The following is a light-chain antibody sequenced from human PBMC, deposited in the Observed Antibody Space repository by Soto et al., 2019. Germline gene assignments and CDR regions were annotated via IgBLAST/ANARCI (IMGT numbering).Light chain of an antibody. CDR3: SSYTTTSTLV. J-gene: IGLJ1*01. CDR2: EVT. V-gene: IGLV2-14*01. CDR1: VGGYDY. Sequence: VGGYDYVSWYQQCPGKAPTLMIYEVTNRPSGVSNRFSGSKSGNTASLTISGLQAEDEADYYCSSYTTTSTLVFGTGTKVTVL.